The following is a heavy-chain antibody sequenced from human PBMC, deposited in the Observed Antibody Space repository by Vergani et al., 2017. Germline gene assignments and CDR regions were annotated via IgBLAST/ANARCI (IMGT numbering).Heavy chain of an antibody. CDR3: AKDTGGMSGDYVSFQH. J-gene: IGHJ1*01. D-gene: IGHD4-17*01. CDR1: GGSFSGYY. V-gene: IGHV4-34*01. Sequence: QVQLQQWGAGLLKPSETLSLTCAVYGGSFSGYYWSWIRQPPGKGLEWIGEINHSGSTNYNPSLKSRVTISVDTSKNQFSLKLSSVTAADTAVYYCAKDTGGMSGDYVSFQHWGQGTLVTVSS. CDR2: INHSGST.